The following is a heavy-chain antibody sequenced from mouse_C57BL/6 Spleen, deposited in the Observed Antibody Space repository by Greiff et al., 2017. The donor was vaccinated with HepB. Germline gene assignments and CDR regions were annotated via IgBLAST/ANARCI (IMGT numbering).Heavy chain of an antibody. D-gene: IGHD3-2*02. V-gene: IGHV5-9-1*02. J-gene: IGHJ2*01. CDR1: GFTFSSYA. Sequence: EVQLVESGEGLVKPGGSLKLSCAASGFTFSSYAMSWVRQTPEKRLEWVAYISSGGDYIYYADTVKGRFTISRDNARNTLYLQMSSLKSEDTAMYYCTRSQDSSGPHYFDYWGQGTTLTVSS. CDR3: TRSQDSSGPHYFDY. CDR2: ISSGGDYI.